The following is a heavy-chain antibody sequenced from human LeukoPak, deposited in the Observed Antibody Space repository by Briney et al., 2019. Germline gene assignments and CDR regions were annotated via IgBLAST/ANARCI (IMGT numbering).Heavy chain of an antibody. Sequence: SETLSLTCTVSGGSISSSSYYWDWIRQPPGKGLEWIGYIYHSGSVNYNPSLKSRVTISVDTTNNQFSLKLNSVTAADTAVYYCARGGGFGSPPAYWGQGTLVTVSS. CDR1: GGSISSSSYY. CDR2: IYHSGSV. V-gene: IGHV4-61*05. D-gene: IGHD3-10*01. J-gene: IGHJ4*02. CDR3: ARGGGFGSPPAY.